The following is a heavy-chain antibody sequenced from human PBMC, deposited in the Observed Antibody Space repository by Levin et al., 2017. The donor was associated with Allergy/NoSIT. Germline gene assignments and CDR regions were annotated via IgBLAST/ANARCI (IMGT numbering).Heavy chain of an antibody. CDR3: ARGERKDGDYWFDP. Sequence: SETLSLTCTVSGGSISSGDYYWSWIRQPPGKGLEWIGYIYYSGSTYYNPSLKSRVTISVDTSKNQFSLKLSSVTAADTAVYYCARGERKDGDYWFDPWGQGTLVTVSS. J-gene: IGHJ5*02. CDR2: IYYSGST. V-gene: IGHV4-30-4*01. CDR1: GGSISSGDYY. D-gene: IGHD1-1*01.